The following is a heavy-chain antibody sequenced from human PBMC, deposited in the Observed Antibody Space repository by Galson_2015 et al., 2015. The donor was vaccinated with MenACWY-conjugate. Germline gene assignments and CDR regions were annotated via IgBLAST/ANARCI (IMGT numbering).Heavy chain of an antibody. V-gene: IGHV3-15*01. Sequence: CLRHSCAGSAFTFSNAYMSWVGEAPGEGLEWVGRITIQTDGGKIDYAAPVTGRCAISRGGSKNTLYLQMNRLKIEDTAVYYCTTHKPDSWGGLLFHFYMDVWGKGTTVTVSS. CDR2: ITIQTDGGKI. CDR3: TTHKPDSWGGLLFHFYMDV. D-gene: IGHD2-21*01. J-gene: IGHJ6*03. CDR1: AFTFSNAY.